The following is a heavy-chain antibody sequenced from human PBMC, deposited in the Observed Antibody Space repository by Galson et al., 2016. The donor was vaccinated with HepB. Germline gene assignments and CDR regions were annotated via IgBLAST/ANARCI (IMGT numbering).Heavy chain of an antibody. CDR3: ARVLRWPMKRYFDV. J-gene: IGHJ2*01. Sequence: SETLSLTCTVSGGSVSSGSSYWSWIRQPPGKGLEWIGYVDYSGSTNYSPSLKNRVTISVDTSKNQFSLNLSSVTAADTAVYYCARVLRWPMKRYFDVWRRGNLVTVSS. V-gene: IGHV4-61*01. D-gene: IGHD4-23*01. CDR2: VDYSGST. CDR1: GGSVSSGSSY.